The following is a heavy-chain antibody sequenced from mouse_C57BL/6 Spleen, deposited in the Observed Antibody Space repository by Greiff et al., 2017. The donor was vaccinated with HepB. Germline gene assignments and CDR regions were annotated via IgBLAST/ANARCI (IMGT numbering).Heavy chain of an antibody. V-gene: IGHV1-20*01. D-gene: IGHD2-4*01. CDR1: GYSFTGYF. J-gene: IGHJ2*01. CDR3: ARDGDYDGLYFDY. Sequence: EVQRVESGPELVKPGDSVKISCKASGYSFTGYFMNWVMQSHGKSLEWIGRINPYNGDTFYNQKFKGKATLTVDKSSSTAHMELRSLTSEDSAVYYCARDGDYDGLYFDYWGQGTTLTVSS. CDR2: INPYNGDT.